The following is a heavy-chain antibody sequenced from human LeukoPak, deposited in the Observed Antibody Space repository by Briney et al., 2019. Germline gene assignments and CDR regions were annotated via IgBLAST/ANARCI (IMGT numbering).Heavy chain of an antibody. Sequence: GASVKVSCKASGYRFTSYGISWVRQAPGQGLEWMGWISGYNSNTNYAQKLQGRVTMTTDTSTSTAYMELRSLRSDDTAVYYCAREYCSTTRCYMADYWGQGTLVTVSS. D-gene: IGHD2-2*01. CDR3: AREYCSTTRCYMADY. J-gene: IGHJ4*02. CDR1: GYRFTSYG. V-gene: IGHV1-18*01. CDR2: ISGYNSNT.